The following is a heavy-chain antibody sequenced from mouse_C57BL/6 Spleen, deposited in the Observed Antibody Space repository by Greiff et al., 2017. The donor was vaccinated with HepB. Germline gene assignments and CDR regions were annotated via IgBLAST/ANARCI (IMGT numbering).Heavy chain of an antibody. V-gene: IGHV1-15*01. CDR3: TRVTVVDSFAY. CDR2: IDPETGGT. Sequence: QVHVKQSGAELVRPGASVTLSCKASGYTFTDYEMHWVKQTPVHGLEWIGAIDPETGGTAYNQKFKGKAILTADKSSSTAYMELRSLTSEDSAVYYCTRVTVVDSFAYWGQGTLVTVSA. D-gene: IGHD1-1*01. CDR1: GYTFTDYE. J-gene: IGHJ3*01.